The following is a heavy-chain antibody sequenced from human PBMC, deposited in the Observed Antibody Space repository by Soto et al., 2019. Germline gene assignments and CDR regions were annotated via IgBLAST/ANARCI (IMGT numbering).Heavy chain of an antibody. D-gene: IGHD3-16*01. Sequence: GESLKICCQGTGYRFSSSWIGWVRQKPGKGLEWLGNVYPSDSDVRYSPAFEGQVTISADNSINTAYLQLINLKASDTAIYYCPKGGTSPFDSWGHGTRVTVSP. CDR2: VYPSDSDV. J-gene: IGHJ5*01. CDR1: GYRFSSSW. CDR3: PKGGTSPFDS. V-gene: IGHV5-51*01.